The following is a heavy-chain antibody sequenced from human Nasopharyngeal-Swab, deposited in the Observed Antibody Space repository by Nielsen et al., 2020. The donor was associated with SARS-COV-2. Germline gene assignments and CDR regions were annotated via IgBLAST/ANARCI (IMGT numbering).Heavy chain of an antibody. D-gene: IGHD6-13*01. V-gene: IGHV5-10-1*01. CDR1: GYSFTSSW. Sequence: GESLKISCKGSGYSFTSSWISWVRQMPGKGLEWMGMIDPSDSFTEYSPSFQGHVTIPADKSINTAYLQWSSLRASDTAMYYCARLSRWYSYYNYYMDVWGIGTTVTVSS. J-gene: IGHJ6*03. CDR2: IDPSDSFT. CDR3: ARLSRWYSYYNYYMDV.